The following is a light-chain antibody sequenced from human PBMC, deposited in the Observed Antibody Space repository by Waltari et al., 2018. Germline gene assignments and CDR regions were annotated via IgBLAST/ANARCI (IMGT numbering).Light chain of an antibody. CDR1: QSISSW. V-gene: IGKV1-5*03. Sequence: DIQMTQSPSTLSASVGDSVTITCRASQSISSWLAWYQQKPGKAPKLLIYKASSLESGVPSRFSGSGSGTEFTLSISSLQPDDFAVYYCQQYSGYEWTFGQGTKVEIK. J-gene: IGKJ1*01. CDR2: KAS. CDR3: QQYSGYEWT.